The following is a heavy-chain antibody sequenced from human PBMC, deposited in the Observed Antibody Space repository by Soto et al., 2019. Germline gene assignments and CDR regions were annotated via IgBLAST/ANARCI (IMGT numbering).Heavy chain of an antibody. CDR1: GGSFSGYY. D-gene: IGHD3-3*01. V-gene: IGHV4-34*01. Sequence: SETLSLTCAVYGGSFSGYYWSWIRQPPGKGLEWIGEINHSGSTNYNPSLKSRVTISVDTSKNQFSLKLSSVTAADTAVYYCARAIFFVRSGYYQGFDYWGQGTLVTVSS. CDR2: INHSGST. CDR3: ARAIFFVRSGYYQGFDY. J-gene: IGHJ4*02.